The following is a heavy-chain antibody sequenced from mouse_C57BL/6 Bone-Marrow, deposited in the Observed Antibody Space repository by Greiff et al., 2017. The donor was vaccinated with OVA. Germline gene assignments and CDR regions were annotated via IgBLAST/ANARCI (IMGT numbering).Heavy chain of an antibody. J-gene: IGHJ3*01. CDR3: AREGDSSGPP. V-gene: IGHV1-64*01. Sequence: QVHVKQPGAELVMPGASVKLSCKASGYTFTSYWMHWVKQRPGQGLEWIGMIHPNSGSTNYNEKFKSKATLTVDKSSSTAYMQLSSLTSEDSAVYYCAREGDSSGPPWGQGTLVTVSA. D-gene: IGHD3-2*02. CDR1: GYTFTSYW. CDR2: IHPNSGST.